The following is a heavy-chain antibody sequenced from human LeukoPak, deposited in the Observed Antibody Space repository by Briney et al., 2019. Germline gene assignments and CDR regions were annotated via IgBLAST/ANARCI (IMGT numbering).Heavy chain of an antibody. J-gene: IGHJ3*02. CDR3: AKDHRKGGGYPPGAFDI. CDR1: GFTFSSYA. D-gene: IGHD1-14*01. Sequence: GGSLRLSCAASGFTFSSYAMSWVRQAPGKGLEWVSAISGSGGNTYYADSVKGRFTISRDNSKNTLYLQMNSLRAEDTAVYYCAKDHRKGGGYPPGAFDIWGQGAMVTVSS. CDR2: ISGSGGNT. V-gene: IGHV3-23*01.